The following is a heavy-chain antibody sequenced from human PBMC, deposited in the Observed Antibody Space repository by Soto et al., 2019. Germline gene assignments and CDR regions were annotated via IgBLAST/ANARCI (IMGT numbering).Heavy chain of an antibody. D-gene: IGHD2-15*01. J-gene: IGHJ3*02. CDR2: ISAYNGNT. V-gene: IGHV1-18*01. CDR1: GYAFTSYG. CDR3: ARSYCSGGSCYPDAFDI. Sequence: ASVKVSCKASGYAFTSYGISWVRQAPGQGLEWMGWISAYNGNTNYAQKLQGRVTMTTDTSTSTAYMELRSLRSDDTAVYYCARSYCSGGSCYPDAFDIWGQGTMVTVSS.